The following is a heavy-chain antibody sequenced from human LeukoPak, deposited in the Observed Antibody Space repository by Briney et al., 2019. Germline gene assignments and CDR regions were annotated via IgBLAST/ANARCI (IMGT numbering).Heavy chain of an antibody. CDR2: IYPGDSDT. CDR1: GYIFTTYW. Sequence: GASLQISCKCSGYIFTTYWIGWVRQLPGKGLEWMGVIYPGDSDTRYSPSFQGQVTISADKSINTAYLQWSILKASDTAMYYCARQTGPRYCSGGSCGDKYFHHWGQGTLVTVSS. D-gene: IGHD2-15*01. V-gene: IGHV5-51*01. CDR3: ARQTGPRYCSGGSCGDKYFHH. J-gene: IGHJ1*01.